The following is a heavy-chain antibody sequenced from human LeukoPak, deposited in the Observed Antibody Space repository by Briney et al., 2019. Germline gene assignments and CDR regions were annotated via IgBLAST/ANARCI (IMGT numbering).Heavy chain of an antibody. CDR3: ARERGGEDAFDI. CDR1: GFTFSSYE. Sequence: GGSLRLSCAASGFTFSSYEMNWVRQAPGKGLEWVSYISSGDSPMYHADSVKGRFTISRDNAKNSLFLQMNSLRVEDTAIYYCARERGGEDAFDIWGQGTLVTVSS. V-gene: IGHV3-48*03. D-gene: IGHD7-27*01. J-gene: IGHJ3*02. CDR2: ISSGDSPM.